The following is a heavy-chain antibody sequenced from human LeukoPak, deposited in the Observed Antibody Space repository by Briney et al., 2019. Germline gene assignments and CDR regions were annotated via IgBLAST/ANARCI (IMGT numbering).Heavy chain of an antibody. J-gene: IGHJ4*02. CDR3: AKKSPIFGVVIPLFDY. V-gene: IGHV3-23*01. CDR1: GFTFSSYA. D-gene: IGHD3-3*01. CDR2: ISASGRNT. Sequence: GGSLRLSCAASGFTFSSYAMSWVRQAPGKGLEWVSSISASGRNTYYANSVKGRFTISRDNSKNTLYLQLNTLRAEDTAVYYCAKKSPIFGVVIPLFDYWGQGTLVSVSS.